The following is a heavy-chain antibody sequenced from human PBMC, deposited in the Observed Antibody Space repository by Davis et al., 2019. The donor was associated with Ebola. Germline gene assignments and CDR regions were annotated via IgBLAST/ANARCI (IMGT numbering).Heavy chain of an antibody. J-gene: IGHJ4*02. Sequence: GESLKISCQGSGYSFTSYWIGWVRQMPGKGLGWMGIIYPGDSDTRYSPSFQGQVTISADKSISTAYLQWSSLKASDTAMYYCARRSDTAINRYFDYWGQGTLVTVSS. D-gene: IGHD5-18*01. CDR3: ARRSDTAINRYFDY. CDR1: GYSFTSYW. CDR2: IYPGDSDT. V-gene: IGHV5-51*01.